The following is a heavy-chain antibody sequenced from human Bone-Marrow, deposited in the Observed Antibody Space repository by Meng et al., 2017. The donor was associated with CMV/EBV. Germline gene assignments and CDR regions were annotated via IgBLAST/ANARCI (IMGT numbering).Heavy chain of an antibody. CDR1: GLIVSSNY. Sequence: GESLKISCAASGLIVSSNYMSWVRQAPGKGLEWVTFNRHDGSNKYYAESVKGRFTISRDNSKSTLYLHMNRLRPEDTAVYYCAKGERQFCSSFNCHYQYYGMDVWGQGTTVTVSS. V-gene: IGHV3-30*02. CDR3: AKGERQFCSSFNCHYQYYGMDV. D-gene: IGHD3-3*01. CDR2: NRHDGSNK. J-gene: IGHJ6*02.